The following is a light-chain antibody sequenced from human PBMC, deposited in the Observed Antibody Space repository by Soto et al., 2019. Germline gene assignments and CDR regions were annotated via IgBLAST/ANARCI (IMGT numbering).Light chain of an antibody. Sequence: QSVLTQPPSASGTPGQRVTISCSGSSSNIGSNTVNWYQHLPGTAPKLLIYRNNQRPSGVPDRFSGSKSGTSGSLAISGLQSYDEAHYYCAAWDDSLIGFVFGTGTKLTVL. CDR3: AAWDDSLIGFV. V-gene: IGLV1-44*01. CDR2: RNN. J-gene: IGLJ1*01. CDR1: SSNIGSNT.